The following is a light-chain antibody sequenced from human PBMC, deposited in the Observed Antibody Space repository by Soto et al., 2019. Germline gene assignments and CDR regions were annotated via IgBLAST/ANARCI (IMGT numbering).Light chain of an antibody. J-gene: IGKJ1*01. V-gene: IGKV3-15*01. CDR3: QPYNKCPWCT. CDR2: EAS. CDR1: QSVSSN. Sequence: EIVMTQSPGTLSVSPGERATLSCRASQSVSSNLAWYQQKPGQAPRLPIYEASTRATGIPGRFSGSGSGTEFTLTISSPQSEDFAVYYCQPYNKCPWCTFGHGTKVEIK.